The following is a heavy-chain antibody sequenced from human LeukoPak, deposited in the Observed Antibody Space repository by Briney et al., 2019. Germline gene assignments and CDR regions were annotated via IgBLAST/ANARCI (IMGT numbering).Heavy chain of an antibody. D-gene: IGHD6-13*01. CDR3: ARQTENLYSSSWSYYYYYGMDV. CDR1: GFTFSSYA. J-gene: IGHJ6*02. Sequence: SGGSLRLSCAASGFTFSSYAMSWVRQAPGKGLEWIGSIYYSGSTYYNPSLKSRVTISVDTSKNQFSLKLSSVTAADTAVYYCARQTENLYSSSWSYYYYYGMDVWGQGTTVTVSS. V-gene: IGHV4-39*01. CDR2: IYYSGST.